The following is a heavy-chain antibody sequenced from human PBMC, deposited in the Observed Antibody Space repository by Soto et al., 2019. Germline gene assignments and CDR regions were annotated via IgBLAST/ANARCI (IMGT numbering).Heavy chain of an antibody. CDR1: GFTFSEYY. CDR3: AREYYDILTGYYNLDY. CDR2: ISSSGSTI. V-gene: IGHV3-11*01. J-gene: IGHJ4*02. Sequence: QVQLVESGGGLVKPGGSLRLSCAASGFTFSEYYMSWIRQAPGKGLEWVSYISSSGSTIYYADSVRGRFTISRDNAKNSLYLQMNSLRAADTAVYYCAREYYDILTGYYNLDYWGQGTLVTVSS. D-gene: IGHD3-9*01.